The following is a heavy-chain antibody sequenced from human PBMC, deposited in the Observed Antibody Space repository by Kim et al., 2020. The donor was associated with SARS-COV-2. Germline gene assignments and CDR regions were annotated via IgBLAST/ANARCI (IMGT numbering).Heavy chain of an antibody. V-gene: IGHV3-48*02. Sequence: IYYAESVKGRFTNSRDNAKNSLYLQMNSLRDEETAVYYWALMTAAREGVDVWGQGTKVTVSS. CDR2: I. CDR3: ALMTAAREGVDV. J-gene: IGHJ6*02. D-gene: IGHD6-13*01.